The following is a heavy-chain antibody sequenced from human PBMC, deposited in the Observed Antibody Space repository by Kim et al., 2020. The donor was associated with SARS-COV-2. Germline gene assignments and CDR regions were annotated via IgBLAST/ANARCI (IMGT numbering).Heavy chain of an antibody. Sequence: KYYADSEKGRCTISRDNSKNTLYLQMSSLRAEDTAVYYGARGRGSVWFDPWRQGTMVTVCS. CDR2: K. J-gene: IGHJ5*02. V-gene: IGHV3-30*15. CDR3: ARGRGSVWFDP. D-gene: IGHD3-10*01.